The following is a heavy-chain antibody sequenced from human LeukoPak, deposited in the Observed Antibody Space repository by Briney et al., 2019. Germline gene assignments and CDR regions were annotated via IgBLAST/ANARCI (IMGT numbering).Heavy chain of an antibody. V-gene: IGHV4-59*01. J-gene: IGHJ3*02. CDR2: IYYSGST. CDR3: ARDDVSVAAQRPAFDI. CDR1: GGSISSYY. Sequence: SETLSLTCTVSGGSISSYYWSWVRQPPGKGLEWVGYIYYSGSTNYNPSLKSRVTISVDTSKNQFSLKLSTVTAADTPVYYCARDDVSVAAQRPAFDIWGQGTMVTVSS. D-gene: IGHD1-26*01.